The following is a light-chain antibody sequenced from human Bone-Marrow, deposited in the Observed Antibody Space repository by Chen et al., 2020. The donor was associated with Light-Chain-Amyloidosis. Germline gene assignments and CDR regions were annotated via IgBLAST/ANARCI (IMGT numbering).Light chain of an antibody. CDR1: NIGSYS. V-gene: IGLV3-21*02. J-gene: IGLJ2*01. Sequence: SYVRTQPPSVSVAPGQKASITCGGNNIGSYSVHGYQQKPGQAPALVVCDDTDRPSGIPERFSGSNAGDTATLTISRVEAGDEAYFYCQVWDSNSDQVVFGGGTKLTVL. CDR3: QVWDSNSDQVV. CDR2: DDT.